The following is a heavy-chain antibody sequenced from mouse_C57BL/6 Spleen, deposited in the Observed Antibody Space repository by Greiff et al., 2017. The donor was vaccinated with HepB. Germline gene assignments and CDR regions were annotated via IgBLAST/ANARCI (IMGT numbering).Heavy chain of an antibody. Sequence: VQLQQSGPELVKSGASVKISCKASGYSFTGYYMNWVKQSPEKSLEWIGEINPSTGGTTYNQKFKAKATLTVDKSSSTAYMQLKSLTSEDSAVYYCARSDSSGYDYFDYWGQGTTLTVSS. CDR1: GYSFTGYY. CDR3: ARSDSSGYDYFDY. J-gene: IGHJ2*01. V-gene: IGHV1-42*01. CDR2: INPSTGGT. D-gene: IGHD3-2*02.